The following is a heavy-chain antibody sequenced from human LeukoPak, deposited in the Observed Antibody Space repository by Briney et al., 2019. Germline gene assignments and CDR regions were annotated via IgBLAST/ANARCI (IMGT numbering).Heavy chain of an antibody. CDR1: GFTFDDYA. CDR2: ISWNSGSI. D-gene: IGHD3-10*01. V-gene: IGHV3-9*03. Sequence: PGGSLRLSCAASGFTFDDYAMHWVRQAPGKGREWVSGISWNSGSIGYADSVKGRFTISRDNAKNSLYLQMNSLRAEDMALYYCAKDGGSGEFDYWGQGTLVTVSS. J-gene: IGHJ4*02. CDR3: AKDGGSGEFDY.